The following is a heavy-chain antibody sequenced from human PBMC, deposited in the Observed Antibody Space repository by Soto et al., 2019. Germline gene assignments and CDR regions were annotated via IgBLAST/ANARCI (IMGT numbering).Heavy chain of an antibody. CDR1: GYTFVRHS. CDR3: VRDAWQLSPGDV. J-gene: IGHJ4*02. CDR2: ISADNENG. D-gene: IGHD5-18*01. Sequence: GASVKVSCKASGYTFVRHSNSWLRQVPEQVFEWMGGISADNENGNSVQKFEDRVTMTIETATNTAYMELRNLTSADTALYYCVRDAWQLSPGDVWGQGTLVTGFS. V-gene: IGHV1-18*01.